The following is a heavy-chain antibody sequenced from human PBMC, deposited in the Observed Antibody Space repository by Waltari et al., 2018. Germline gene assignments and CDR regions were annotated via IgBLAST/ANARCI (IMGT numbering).Heavy chain of an antibody. D-gene: IGHD5-12*01. Sequence: QLQLQESGPGLVKPSETLSLTCSVSGGSITSNRHYWGWIRQPPGQGLEWIGTISYNGATYSSLSLKSRVTISRDTSKNQLSLKLGSVTAADTGVYYCATYIGASVGTAAFDVWGQGTMVTGSS. CDR1: GGSITSNRHY. J-gene: IGHJ3*01. CDR3: ATYIGASVGTAAFDV. V-gene: IGHV4-39*01. CDR2: ISYNGAT.